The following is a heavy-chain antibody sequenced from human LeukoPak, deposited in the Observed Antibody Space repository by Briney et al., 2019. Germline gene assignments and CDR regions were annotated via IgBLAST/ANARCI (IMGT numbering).Heavy chain of an antibody. CDR1: GDSISNYY. J-gene: IGHJ6*03. D-gene: IGHD1-1*01. V-gene: IGHV4-59*08. Sequence: PSETLSLTCTVSGDSISNYYWTWIRQTPGKGLEWIGNLYHSGAADYNPSLKTRVTTSVDTSKDQFSLSLRSSTAADTAVYFCARLGKSYYMDAWGTGTTVTVSS. CDR3: ARLGKSYYMDA. CDR2: LYHSGAA.